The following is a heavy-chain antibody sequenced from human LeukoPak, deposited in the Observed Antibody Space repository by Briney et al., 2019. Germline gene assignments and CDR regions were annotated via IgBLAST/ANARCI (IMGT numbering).Heavy chain of an antibody. Sequence: GGSLRLSCAASGFTFSSYWMSWVRQAPGKGLEWVANIKQDGSEKYYVDSVKGRFTISRDNAKNSLYVQMNSLRAEDTAVYYCAREDQYYYGSGSYNYWGQGTLVTVSS. CDR1: GFTFSSYW. D-gene: IGHD3-10*01. J-gene: IGHJ4*02. CDR3: AREDQYYYGSGSYNY. V-gene: IGHV3-7*01. CDR2: IKQDGSEK.